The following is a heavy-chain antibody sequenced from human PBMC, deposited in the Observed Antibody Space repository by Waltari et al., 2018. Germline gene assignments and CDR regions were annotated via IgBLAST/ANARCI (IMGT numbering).Heavy chain of an antibody. CDR2: IYTSGGT. CDR1: GGSISSGSYY. CDR3: AKVLQWLDSFFDY. J-gene: IGHJ4*02. D-gene: IGHD6-19*01. V-gene: IGHV4-61*02. Sequence: QVQLQESGPGLVKPSQTLSLTCTVSGGSISSGSYYWSWIRQPAGKGLEWIGRIYTSGGTNYNPSLKSRVTISVDTSKNQFSRKLSSVTAEDTAVYYCAKVLQWLDSFFDYWGQGTLVTVSS.